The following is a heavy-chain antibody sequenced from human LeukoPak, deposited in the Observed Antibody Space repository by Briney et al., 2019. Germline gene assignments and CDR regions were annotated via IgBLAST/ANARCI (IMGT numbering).Heavy chain of an antibody. J-gene: IGHJ6*03. D-gene: IGHD6-19*01. CDR2: IYHSGST. CDR3: ARAYSSGWSYYYYYYMDV. V-gene: IGHV4-38-2*02. Sequence: PSETLSLTCTVSGYSISSGYYWGWIRQPPGKGLEWIGSIYHSGSTYYNPSLKSRVTISVDTSKNQFSLKLSSVTAADTAVYYCARAYSSGWSYYYYYYMDVWGKGTTVTVSS. CDR1: GYSISSGYY.